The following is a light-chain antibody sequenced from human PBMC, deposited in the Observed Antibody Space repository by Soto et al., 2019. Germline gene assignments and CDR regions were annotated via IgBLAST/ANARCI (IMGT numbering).Light chain of an antibody. J-gene: IGLJ2*01. CDR2: DTT. CDR1: HSDIGAGYG. CDR3: QSFDSSRIGLL. V-gene: IGLV1-40*01. Sequence: QAVVTQEPSVTGAPGQRVTISCTGSHSDIGAGYGVHWYQQFPHSAPKLLIYDTTNRPSGVPDRFSGSRSGTSASLAITGLQAEDEADYYCQSFDSSRIGLLFGGGTKLTVL.